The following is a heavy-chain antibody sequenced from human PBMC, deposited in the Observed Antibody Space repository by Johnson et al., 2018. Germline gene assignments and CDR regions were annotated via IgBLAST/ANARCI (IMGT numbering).Heavy chain of an antibody. D-gene: IGHD4-17*01. V-gene: IGHV3-21*01. CDR2: ISSSSSYI. J-gene: IGHJ1*01. CDR3: ARSQSAYYGDYVGAEYFQH. Sequence: VQLVQSGGGVVQPGRSLRLSCAASGFSFSSYSMNWVRQAPGKGLEWVSSISSSSSYIHYADSLKGRFTISRDNAKNSLYLQMNSLRAEDTAGYYCARSQSAYYGDYVGAEYFQHWGQGTLVTVSS. CDR1: GFSFSSYS.